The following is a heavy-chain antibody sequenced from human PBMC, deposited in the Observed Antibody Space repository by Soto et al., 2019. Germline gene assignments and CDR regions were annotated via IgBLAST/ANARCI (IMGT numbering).Heavy chain of an antibody. V-gene: IGHV3-23*01. CDR1: GFTFSTYT. CDR2: ISDGGDST. D-gene: IGHD2-15*01. Sequence: EVQLLESGGGLVQPGGSLRLSCAASGFTFSTYTMNWVRQAPGKGLEWVSVISDGGDSTYYADSVKGRFTISRDNSKNTLYLQMNSLRAEDTAVYYCAKDVLLSCSVGTCLWFFGLWGRGTLVTVSS. CDR3: AKDVLLSCSVGTCLWFFGL. J-gene: IGHJ2*01.